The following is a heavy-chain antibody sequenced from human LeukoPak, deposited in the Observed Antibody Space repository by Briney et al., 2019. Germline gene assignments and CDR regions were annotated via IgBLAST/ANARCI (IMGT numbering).Heavy chain of an antibody. CDR2: INPSGGST. V-gene: IGHV1-46*01. CDR1: GYTFTSYY. CDR3: ARAATAYCSGGPSCTVSFFDY. Sequence: ASVKVSCKASGYTFTSYYMHWVRQAPGQGLEGMGIINPSGGSTGHAQKFQGRVTMTRDTSTSTVYMELSSLRSEDTAVYYCARAATAYCSGGPSCTVSFFDYWGQGTLVTVSS. J-gene: IGHJ4*02. D-gene: IGHD2-15*01.